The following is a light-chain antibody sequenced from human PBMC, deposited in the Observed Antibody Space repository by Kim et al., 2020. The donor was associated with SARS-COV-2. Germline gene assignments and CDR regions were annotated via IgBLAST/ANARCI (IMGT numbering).Light chain of an antibody. CDR2: GAS. J-gene: IGKJ1*01. V-gene: IGKV3-15*01. CDR1: QGVGSN. CDR3: QQYSHWPRT. Sequence: VSAGESATLSCRASQGVGSNLAWYQQKPGRAPRLLMYGASTRATGIPGRFSGSGSGTEFTLTISSLQSEDFAVYYCQQYSHWPRTFGQGTKVDIK.